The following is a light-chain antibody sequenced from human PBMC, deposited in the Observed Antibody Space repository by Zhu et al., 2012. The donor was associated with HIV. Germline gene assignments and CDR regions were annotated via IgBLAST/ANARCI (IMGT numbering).Light chain of an antibody. CDR3: QQYKSYWT. Sequence: DIQMTQSPSTLSASVGDRVTITCRASQSISRWLAWYRQKPGKAPKLLIYKASSLETGVPSRFSGSGSGTEFTLTINSLHPDDFATYYCQQYKSYWTFGQGTKVEMK. CDR2: KAS. J-gene: IGKJ1*01. CDR1: QSISRW. V-gene: IGKV1-5*03.